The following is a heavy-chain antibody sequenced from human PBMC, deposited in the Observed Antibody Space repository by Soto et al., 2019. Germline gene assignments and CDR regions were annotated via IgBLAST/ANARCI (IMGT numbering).Heavy chain of an antibody. CDR1: GGSISSSSYY. CDR3: AAAPRY. Sequence: PSETLSLTCTVSGGSISSSSYYWGWIRQPPGKGLEWIGNIYYSRSTYYNPSLKSRVTISVDTSKNQFSLKPSSVTAADTAVYYCAAAPRYWGQGTLVTVSS. CDR2: IYYSRST. D-gene: IGHD2-15*01. V-gene: IGHV4-39*07. J-gene: IGHJ4*02.